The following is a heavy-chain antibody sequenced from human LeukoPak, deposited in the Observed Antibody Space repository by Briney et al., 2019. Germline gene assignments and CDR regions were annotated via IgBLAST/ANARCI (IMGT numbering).Heavy chain of an antibody. V-gene: IGHV4-59*01. CDR1: GRSLSGYY. Sequence: SETLSLTWAVYGRSLSGYYWSWIRQPPGKGLEWIGYIYYSGSTNYNPSLKSRVTISVDTSKNQFSLKLSSVTAADTAVYYCARVGSSSWYGGYNWFDPWGQRTLVTVSS. CDR2: IYYSGST. J-gene: IGHJ5*02. D-gene: IGHD6-13*01. CDR3: ARVGSSSWYGGYNWFDP.